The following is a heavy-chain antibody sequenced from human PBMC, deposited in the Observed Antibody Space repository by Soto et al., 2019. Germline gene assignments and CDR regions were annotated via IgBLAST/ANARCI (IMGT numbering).Heavy chain of an antibody. J-gene: IGHJ5*02. CDR1: GFTFSSYT. CDR2: ISSSGDYT. CDR3: ARETGSTTTWTNWFDP. Sequence: GSLRLSCAASGFTFSSYTMNWVRQAPGKGLEWVSSISSSGDYTYYADSMKGRVTISRDNAKNSLYLRVTSLRAEDTAFYYCARETGSTTTWTNWFDPWGQGTLVTVSS. V-gene: IGHV3-21*01. D-gene: IGHD1-1*01.